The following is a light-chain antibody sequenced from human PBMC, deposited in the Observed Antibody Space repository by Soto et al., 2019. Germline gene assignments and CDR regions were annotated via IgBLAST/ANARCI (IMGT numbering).Light chain of an antibody. J-gene: IGKJ5*01. V-gene: IGKV3-20*01. CDR3: QQYDNSIT. CDR1: QSVSSNY. Sequence: EIVLTQSPDTVSLSPGETATLSCRASQSVSSNYLPWYQQKPGQAPRLLIYGASSRATGIPDRFGGSGSGTALTFTIRTLEREEVEEFYCQQYDNSITFGQGTRLEIE. CDR2: GAS.